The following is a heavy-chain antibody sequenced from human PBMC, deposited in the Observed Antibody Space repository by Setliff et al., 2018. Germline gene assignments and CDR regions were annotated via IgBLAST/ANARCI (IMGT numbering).Heavy chain of an antibody. CDR2: INNDGSST. CDR3: ARAHSSTLSVHDY. CDR1: GFSFNNYW. D-gene: IGHD2-2*01. J-gene: IGHJ4*02. V-gene: IGHV3-74*01. Sequence: SLRLSCAASGFSFNNYWMHWVRQAPGKGLVWVSRINNDGSSTTYEDSVKGRFTISRDNAKNTLHLQMNSLRAEDTAVYYCARAHSSTLSVHDYWGQGTLVTVSS.